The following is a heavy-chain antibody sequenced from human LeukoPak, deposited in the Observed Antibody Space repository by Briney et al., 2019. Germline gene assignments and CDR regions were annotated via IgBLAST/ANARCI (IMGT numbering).Heavy chain of an antibody. Sequence: ASVKVSCKVSGEALSELSMHWVRQAPGKGLEWMGGFDPDEGQMIYAQKFKGRVTVTEDRSIDTAYMELRSLRSEDTAVYYCARDSVTSGSTQYYYYYGMDVWGQGTTVTVSS. CDR1: GEALSELS. CDR2: FDPDEGQM. CDR3: ARDSVTSGSTQYYYYYGMDV. J-gene: IGHJ6*02. V-gene: IGHV1-24*01. D-gene: IGHD1-26*01.